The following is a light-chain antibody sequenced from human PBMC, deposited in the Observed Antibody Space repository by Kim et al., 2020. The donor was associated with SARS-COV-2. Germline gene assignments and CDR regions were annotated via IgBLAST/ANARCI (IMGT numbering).Light chain of an antibody. CDR2: GKN. V-gene: IGLV3-19*01. J-gene: IGLJ3*02. Sequence: SELTQDPAVSVALGQTVRITCQGDSLRSYYASWYQQKPGQAPVLVIYGKNNRASGIPDRFSGSSSGNTASLTITGAQAEDEADYYCNSRDSSGKVFGGGTQLTVL. CDR1: SLRSYY. CDR3: NSRDSSGKV.